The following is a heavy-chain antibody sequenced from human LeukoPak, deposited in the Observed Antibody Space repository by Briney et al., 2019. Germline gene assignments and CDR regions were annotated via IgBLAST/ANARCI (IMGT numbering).Heavy chain of an antibody. CDR2: INPNSGGI. J-gene: IGHJ3*02. Sequence: ASVKVSCKASGYTFTGYYMHWVRQAPGQGLEWMGWINPNSGGINYAQKFQGWVTMTRDTSISTAYMELSRLRSDDTAVYYCARGDVGYSSMGMLFDIWGQGTMVTVSS. CDR3: ARGDVGYSSMGMLFDI. V-gene: IGHV1-2*04. D-gene: IGHD5-18*01. CDR1: GYTFTGYY.